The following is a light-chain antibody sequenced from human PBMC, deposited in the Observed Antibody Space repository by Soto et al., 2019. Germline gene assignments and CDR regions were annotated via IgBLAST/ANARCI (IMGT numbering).Light chain of an antibody. CDR1: QSVSSSY. J-gene: IGKJ1*01. V-gene: IGKV3-20*01. Sequence: EIVLTQSPGTLSLSPGERATLSCRASQSVSSSYLAWYQQKPGQAPRLLIYGASSRATGIPDRFSGSGSGTDFTLNISRLEPEDLAVYYCQQYGSSCTFGQGTKVEIK. CDR3: QQYGSSCT. CDR2: GAS.